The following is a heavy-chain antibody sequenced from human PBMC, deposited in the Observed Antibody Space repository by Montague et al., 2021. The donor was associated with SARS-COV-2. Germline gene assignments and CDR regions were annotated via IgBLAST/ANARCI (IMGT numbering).Heavy chain of an antibody. V-gene: IGHV3-30-3*01. J-gene: IGHJ4*02. CDR3: ASTLLEIFFDY. D-gene: IGHD3-9*01. Sequence: SLRLSCAASGFTFSSYAMHWVRQAPGKGLEWVAVISYDGSNKYYADSVKGRFTISRDNSKNTLHLQMNSLRAEDTAVYYCASTLLEIFFDYWGQGTLVTVSS. CDR1: GFTFSSYA. CDR2: ISYDGSNK.